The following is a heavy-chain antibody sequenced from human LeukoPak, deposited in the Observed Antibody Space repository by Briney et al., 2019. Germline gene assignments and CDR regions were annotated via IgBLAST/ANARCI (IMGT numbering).Heavy chain of an antibody. D-gene: IGHD2-21*02. V-gene: IGHV1-58*02. Sequence: SVKVSCKASGFTFTSSAMQWVRQARGQRLEWIGWIVVGSGNTNYAQKFQERVTITRDMSTSTAYMELSSLRSEDTAVYYCAADPAPFQFGRAYCGGDCYSAGDAFDIWGQGTMVTVSS. CDR2: IVVGSGNT. J-gene: IGHJ3*02. CDR1: GFTFTSSA. CDR3: AADPAPFQFGRAYCGGDCYSAGDAFDI.